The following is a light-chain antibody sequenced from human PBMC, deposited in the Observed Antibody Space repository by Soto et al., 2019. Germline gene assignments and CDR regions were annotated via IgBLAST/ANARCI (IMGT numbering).Light chain of an antibody. J-gene: IGKJ4*01. CDR3: QHRNNWPPGAA. Sequence: EIVLTQSPATLSLSRGDRATLSCRASQNVYSYLAWYQQKPGQAPRLLIYDASNRATGIPARFSGSGAGTDFTLTIRSPEPEDVGVYYCQHRNNWPPGAAFGGGTKVEIK. V-gene: IGKV3-11*01. CDR1: QNVYSY. CDR2: DAS.